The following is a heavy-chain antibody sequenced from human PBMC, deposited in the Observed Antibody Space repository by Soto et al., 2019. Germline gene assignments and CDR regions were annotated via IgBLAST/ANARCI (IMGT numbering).Heavy chain of an antibody. CDR3: ARCLIIILVPRHVVFDY. J-gene: IGHJ4*02. Sequence: QVQLVQSGAEVKKPGASVKVSCKASGYTFTGYYMHWVRQAPGQGLEWMGWINPNSGGTNYAQKFQVWGTMTRDTSSSKAYMELSRLRADDTAGYYCARCLIIILVPRHVVFDYWGKGTLVTVSS. CDR1: GYTFTGYY. CDR2: INPNSGGT. D-gene: IGHD3-10*01. V-gene: IGHV1-2*04.